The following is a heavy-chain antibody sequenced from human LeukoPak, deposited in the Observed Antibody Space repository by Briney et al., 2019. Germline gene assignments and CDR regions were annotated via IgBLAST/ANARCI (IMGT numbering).Heavy chain of an antibody. V-gene: IGHV1-2*06. CDR3: ATWLSVAGPRAIDY. CDR2: INPNSGGT. J-gene: IGHJ4*02. CDR1: GYIFTDYY. D-gene: IGHD6-19*01. Sequence: VKVSCRASGYIFTDYYMHWVRQAPGQELGWMGRINPNSGGTNYAQKFQGRVTMTRDTSISTAYTELSSLRSEDTAVYYCATWLSVAGPRAIDYWGQGTLVTVSS.